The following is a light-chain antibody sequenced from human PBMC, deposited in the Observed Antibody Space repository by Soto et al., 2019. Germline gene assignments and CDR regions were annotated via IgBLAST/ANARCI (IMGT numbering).Light chain of an antibody. CDR1: SSDIGDYNY. J-gene: IGLJ2*01. CDR3: CSYTDIALDVV. Sequence: QSALTQPASVSGSPGQSITISCTGTSSDIGDYNYVSWYQHHPGKGPKLMIYEVTNRPSGVSNRFSGSKSGNTASLTISGLQTEDEADYYCCSYTDIALDVVFGGGTKLTVL. CDR2: EVT. V-gene: IGLV2-14*01.